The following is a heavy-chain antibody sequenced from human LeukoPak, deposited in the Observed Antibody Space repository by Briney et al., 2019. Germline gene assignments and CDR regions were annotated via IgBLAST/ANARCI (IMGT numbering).Heavy chain of an antibody. CDR3: ARDRVAVTSRPYYFDY. CDR1: GGSISSYY. Sequence: PSGTLSLTCTVSGGSISSYYWSWVRQPAGKGLEWIGRISTSGSTNYNPSLKSRVTMSVDTSKNQFSLKLTSVTAADTAVYYCARDRVAVTSRPYYFDYWGQGTLVTVSS. J-gene: IGHJ4*02. D-gene: IGHD2-15*01. V-gene: IGHV4-4*07. CDR2: ISTSGST.